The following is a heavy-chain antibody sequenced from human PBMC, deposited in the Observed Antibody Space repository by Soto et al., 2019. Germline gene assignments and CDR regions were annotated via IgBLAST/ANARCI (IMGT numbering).Heavy chain of an antibody. CDR2: ISNDESKK. CDR3: AKDHPIVGAT. D-gene: IGHD1-26*01. Sequence: GGSLRLSCAASGFIFSVYDMHWVRQAPGKGLECVATISNDESKKYYADTVRGRFTISRDNSNNTLYLQMNSLKTADSAVYYCAKDHPIVGATWG. V-gene: IGHV3-30*18. J-gene: IGHJ1*01. CDR1: GFIFSVYD.